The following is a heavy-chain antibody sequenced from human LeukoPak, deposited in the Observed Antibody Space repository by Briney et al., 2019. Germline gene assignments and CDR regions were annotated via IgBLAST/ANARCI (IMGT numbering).Heavy chain of an antibody. CDR2: ISIGSSPYT. V-gene: IGHV3-21*06. CDR3: ASYTLWYGDS. J-gene: IGHJ4*02. Sequence: PGGSLRLSCVASGFTFSFYGIHWVRQAPGKGLEWVSSISIGSSPYTYYADSLKGRFTISRDNAKNSVCLQMNSLRPEDTAVYYCASYTLWYGDSWGQGTLVTVSS. D-gene: IGHD3-10*01. CDR1: GFTFSFYG.